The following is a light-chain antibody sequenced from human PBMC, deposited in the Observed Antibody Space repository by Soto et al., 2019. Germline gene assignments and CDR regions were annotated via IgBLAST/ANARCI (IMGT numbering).Light chain of an antibody. V-gene: IGKV3-11*01. CDR1: QSVSSY. CDR3: QQRSNWWT. Sequence: EIVLTQSPATLSLSPGERATLSCRASQSVSSYLAWYQQKPGQAPRLLIYDASNRATGIPARFSGSGSGTDFTLTISILEPEDFAVYYCQQRSNWWTFGQGTKLEIK. J-gene: IGKJ2*01. CDR2: DAS.